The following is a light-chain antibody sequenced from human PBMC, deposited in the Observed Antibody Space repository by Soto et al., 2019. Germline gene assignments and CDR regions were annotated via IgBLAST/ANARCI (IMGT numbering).Light chain of an antibody. Sequence: QSVLTQAPSASGTPGQRVTISCSGSSSNIGSDFVSWYQQLPGTAPKLLIYHNYHRPSGVPDRFSGSKSGTSASLAISDLRSEDEADYYCSAWDDSLSAYVFGAGTKLTVL. CDR1: SSNIGSDF. V-gene: IGLV1-47*01. CDR3: SAWDDSLSAYV. CDR2: HNY. J-gene: IGLJ1*01.